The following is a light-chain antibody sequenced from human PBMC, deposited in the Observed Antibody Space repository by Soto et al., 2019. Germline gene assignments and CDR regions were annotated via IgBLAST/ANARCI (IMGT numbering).Light chain of an antibody. CDR2: RNN. V-gene: IGLV1-47*01. Sequence: QSALTQPASVSGSPGQSITISCTGTDSDVGGYNYVSWYQQHPGKAPKLLFYRNNQRPSGVPDRFSGSNSGTSASLAISGLRSEDEADYFCATWDDSLSGWVFGGGTKVTVL. CDR1: DSDVGGYNY. CDR3: ATWDDSLSGWV. J-gene: IGLJ3*02.